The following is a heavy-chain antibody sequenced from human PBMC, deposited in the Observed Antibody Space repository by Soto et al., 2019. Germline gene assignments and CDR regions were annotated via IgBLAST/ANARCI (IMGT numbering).Heavy chain of an antibody. CDR3: ARGGFLRDS. V-gene: IGHV3-7*05. CDR2: IKQDGSEK. J-gene: IGHJ4*02. CDR1: GFTSSTYW. Sequence: EVQLVESGGGLVQPGGSLRISCAASGFTSSTYWMSWVRQAPGKGLEWVANIKQDGSEKYYVDSVKGRFTISRDNAKNSLFLQMNTLTDEDTAVYYGARGGFLRDSWGQGTPVTVSS. D-gene: IGHD3-10*01.